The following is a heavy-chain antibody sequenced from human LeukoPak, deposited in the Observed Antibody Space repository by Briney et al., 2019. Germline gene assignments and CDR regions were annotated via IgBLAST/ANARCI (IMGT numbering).Heavy chain of an antibody. D-gene: IGHD2-2*01. CDR2: IIPIFGTA. J-gene: IGHJ4*02. Sequence: SVKVSCKASEGTFSSYAISWVRQAPGQGLEWMGGIIPIFGTANYAQKFQGRVTITADESTSTAYMELSSLRSEDTAVYYCASLPAAALYYFDYWGQGTLVTVSS. CDR3: ASLPAAALYYFDY. V-gene: IGHV1-69*13. CDR1: EGTFSSYA.